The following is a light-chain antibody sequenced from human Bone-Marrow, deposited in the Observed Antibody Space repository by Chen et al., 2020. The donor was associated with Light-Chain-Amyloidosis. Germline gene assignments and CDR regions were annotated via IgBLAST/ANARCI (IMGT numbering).Light chain of an antibody. CDR1: SGDGGTYNY. J-gene: IGLJ1*01. CDR2: AVS. CDR3: SSLTSSSSYV. V-gene: IGLV2-14*01. Sequence: QSALPQPVSVSGSPGQSITISCTGTSGDGGTYNYVSWYQQHPGKAPKVMIYAVSNRPSGVSNRFAGSKSGNTASLTISWLQAEDEADYYCSSLTSSSSYVFGPGTKVTVL.